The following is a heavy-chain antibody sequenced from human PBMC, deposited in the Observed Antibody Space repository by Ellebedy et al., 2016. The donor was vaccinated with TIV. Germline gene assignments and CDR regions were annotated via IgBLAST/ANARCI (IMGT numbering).Heavy chain of an antibody. D-gene: IGHD2-2*01. V-gene: IGHV4-39*01. Sequence: MPGGSLRLSCPASGDSISNSRHYWGWIRQPPGKGLEWIGSIYYRGSTYYNLSLQSRVAVSLDTSTNQFSLEFLSMTAADTAVYYCARLRCSSSTCYAGGAFDVWGQGTLVTVSS. J-gene: IGHJ3*01. CDR2: IYYRGST. CDR1: GDSISNSRHY. CDR3: ARLRCSSSTCYAGGAFDV.